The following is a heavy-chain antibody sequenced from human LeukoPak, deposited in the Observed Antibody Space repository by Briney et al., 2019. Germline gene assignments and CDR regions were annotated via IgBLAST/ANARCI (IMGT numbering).Heavy chain of an antibody. V-gene: IGHV3-11*04. CDR3: ATSIAARNWFDP. CDR2: ISSSGSTI. D-gene: IGHD6-6*01. J-gene: IGHJ5*02. Sequence: GGSLRLSCAASGFTFSDYYMRWIRQAPGKGLEWVSYISSSGSTIYYADSVKGRFTISRDNAKNSLYLQMNSLRAEDTAVYYCATSIAARNWFDPWGQGTLVTVSS. CDR1: GFTFSDYY.